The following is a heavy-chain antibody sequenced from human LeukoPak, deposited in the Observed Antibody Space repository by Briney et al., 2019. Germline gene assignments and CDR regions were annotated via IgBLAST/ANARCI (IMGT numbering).Heavy chain of an antibody. CDR3: AKEDIWGSYRAHDY. J-gene: IGHJ4*02. Sequence: GGSLRLSCAASGFTFSNYGMHWVRQTPGKGLDWVAFIRYDGNGQDYADSVKGRLTISRDNSKNTLYLQFNSLRVEDTAVYYCAKEDIWGSYRAHDYWGQGTLVSVSS. D-gene: IGHD3-16*02. V-gene: IGHV3-30*02. CDR1: GFTFSNYG. CDR2: IRYDGNGQ.